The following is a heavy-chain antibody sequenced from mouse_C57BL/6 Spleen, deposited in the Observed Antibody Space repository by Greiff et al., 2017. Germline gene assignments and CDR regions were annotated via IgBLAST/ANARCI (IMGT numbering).Heavy chain of an antibody. J-gene: IGHJ2*01. CDR3: ARDEGLPRFDY. CDR2: IYPGDGDT. V-gene: IGHV1-82*01. D-gene: IGHD3-3*01. Sequence: QVQLQQSGPELVKPGASVKISCKASGYAFSSSWMNWVKQRPGKGLEWIGRIYPGDGDTNYNGKFKGKATLTADKSSSTAYMQLSSLTSEDSAVYFCARDEGLPRFDYWGQGTTLTVSS. CDR1: GYAFSSSW.